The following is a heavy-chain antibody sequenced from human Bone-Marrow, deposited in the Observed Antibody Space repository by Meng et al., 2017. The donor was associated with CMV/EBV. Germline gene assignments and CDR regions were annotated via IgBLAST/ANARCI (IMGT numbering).Heavy chain of an antibody. CDR3: ARFLVVPAPITLNWFDP. Sequence: GESLKISCKGSGYRFSDYWLGWVRQMPGKGLEWMGIIHPDDSDTRYSPSFRGQVTISVDTSINTAYLQWTGLKASDTAMYYCARFLVVPAPITLNWFDPWGQGTLVTVSS. V-gene: IGHV5-51*01. CDR1: GYRFSDYW. CDR2: IHPDDSDT. D-gene: IGHD2-2*02. J-gene: IGHJ5*02.